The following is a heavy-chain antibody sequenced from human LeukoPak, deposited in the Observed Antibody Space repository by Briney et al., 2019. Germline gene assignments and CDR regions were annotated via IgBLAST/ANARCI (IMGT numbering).Heavy chain of an antibody. D-gene: IGHD1-1*01. CDR2: INHSGST. CDR3: ARATGTHTYYFDY. CDR1: GGSISSGGYY. J-gene: IGHJ4*02. V-gene: IGHV4-30-2*01. Sequence: SQTLSLTCAVSGGSISSGGYYWSWIRQPPGKGLEWIGEINHSGSTNYNPSLKSRVTISVDTSKNQFSLKLSSVTAADTAVYYCARATGTHTYYFDYWGQGTLVTVSS.